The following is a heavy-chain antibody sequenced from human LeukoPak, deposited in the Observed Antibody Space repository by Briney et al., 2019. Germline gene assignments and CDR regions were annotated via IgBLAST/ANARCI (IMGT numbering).Heavy chain of an antibody. J-gene: IGHJ5*02. D-gene: IGHD3-10*01. Sequence: ASVKVSCKASGYTFTGYYMHWVRQAPGQGLEWMGWINPNSGGTNYAQKFQGRVTMTRDTSISTAYMELSRLRSDDTAVYYCARDDGVGMVRGVSFDPWGQGTLVTVSS. CDR3: ARDDGVGMVRGVSFDP. V-gene: IGHV1-2*02. CDR1: GYTFTGYY. CDR2: INPNSGGT.